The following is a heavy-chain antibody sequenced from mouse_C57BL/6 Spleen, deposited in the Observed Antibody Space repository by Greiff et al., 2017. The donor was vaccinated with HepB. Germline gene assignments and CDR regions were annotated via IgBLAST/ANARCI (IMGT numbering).Heavy chain of an antibody. J-gene: IGHJ1*03. Sequence: EVQLQQSGPVLVKPGASVKMSCKASGYTFTDYYMHWVKQSPGKSLEWIGVINPYNGGTSYNQKFKGKATLTVDKSSSTAYMELNSLTSEDSAVYYCARGNDWYFDVWGTGTTVTVSS. CDR3: ARGNDWYFDV. CDR2: INPYNGGT. CDR1: GYTFTDYY. V-gene: IGHV1-19*01.